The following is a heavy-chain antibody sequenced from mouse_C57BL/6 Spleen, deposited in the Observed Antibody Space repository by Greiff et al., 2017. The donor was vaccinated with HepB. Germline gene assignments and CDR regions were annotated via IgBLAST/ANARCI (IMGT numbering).Heavy chain of an antibody. J-gene: IGHJ1*03. CDR3: VYYSNYVRYFDV. CDR1: GYTFTSYW. V-gene: IGHV1-61*01. D-gene: IGHD2-5*01. Sequence: VQLQQPGAELVRPGSSVKLSCKASGYTFTSYWMDWVKQRPGQGLEWIGNIYPSDSETHYNQKFKDKATLTVDKSSSTAYMQLSSLTSEDSAVYYCVYYSNYVRYFDVWGTGTTVTVSS. CDR2: IYPSDSET.